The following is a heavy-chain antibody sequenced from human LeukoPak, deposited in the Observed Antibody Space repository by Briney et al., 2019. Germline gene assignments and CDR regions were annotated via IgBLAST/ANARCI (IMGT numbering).Heavy chain of an antibody. CDR2: IYYSGST. CDR3: ARSLLYDSGSSPGDY. D-gene: IGHD3-10*01. Sequence: PSETLSLTCTVSSGSISSSSYYWGWIRQPPGKGLEWIGSIYYSGSTYYNPSLKSRVTISVVTSKNQFSLKLRSVTAADTAIYYCARSLLYDSGSSPGDYWGQGTLVTVSS. V-gene: IGHV4-39*07. CDR1: SGSISSSSYY. J-gene: IGHJ4*02.